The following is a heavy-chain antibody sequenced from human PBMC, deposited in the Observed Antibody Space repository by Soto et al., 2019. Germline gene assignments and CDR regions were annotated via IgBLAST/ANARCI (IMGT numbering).Heavy chain of an antibody. V-gene: IGHV3-30-3*01. CDR3: ARGPVVVIIH. CDR2: ISYDGSNK. D-gene: IGHD3-22*01. Sequence: HPGGSLRLSCAASGFTFSSYAMHWVRQAPGKGLEWVAVISYDGSNKYYADSVKGRFTISRDNSKNTLYLQMNSLRAEDTAVYYCARGPVVVIIHWGQGTLVTVSS. CDR1: GFTFSSYA. J-gene: IGHJ4*02.